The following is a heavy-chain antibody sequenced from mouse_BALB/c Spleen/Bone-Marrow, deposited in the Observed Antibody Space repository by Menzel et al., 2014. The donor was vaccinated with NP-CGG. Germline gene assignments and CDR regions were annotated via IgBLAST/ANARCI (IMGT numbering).Heavy chain of an antibody. CDR3: ARAPVFPDYFDF. CDR2: ILPGSGTA. CDR1: GYTFSNYW. D-gene: IGHD1-1*01. Sequence: QVQLQQSGAELMQPGASVKISCKATGYTFSNYWIDWVKQRPGHGLEWIGEILPGSGTANYNEKFKGKATFTADTSSNTAYMQLSSLTSEDAALYYCARAPVFPDYFDFWGQGTTLTVSS. J-gene: IGHJ2*01. V-gene: IGHV1-9*01.